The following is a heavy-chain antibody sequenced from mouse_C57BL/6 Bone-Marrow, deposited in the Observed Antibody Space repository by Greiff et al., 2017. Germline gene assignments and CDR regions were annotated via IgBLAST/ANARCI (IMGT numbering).Heavy chain of an antibody. V-gene: IGHV1-69*01. J-gene: IGHJ2*01. CDR1: GYAFSSYW. D-gene: IGHD1-1*01. CDR3: ARPDYGSSGCDY. Sequence: QVQLQQSGAELVKPGASVKISCKASGYAFSSYWMNWVKQRPGQGLEWIGEIDPSDSYTKYNQKFKGKSTLTVDKSSSTAYMQLSSLTSEDSAVYYCARPDYGSSGCDYWGQGTTLTVSS. CDR2: IDPSDSYT.